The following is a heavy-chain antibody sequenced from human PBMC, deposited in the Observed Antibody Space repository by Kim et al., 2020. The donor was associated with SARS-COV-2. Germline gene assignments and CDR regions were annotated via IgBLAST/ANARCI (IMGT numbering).Heavy chain of an antibody. Sequence: GGSLRLSCTASGFTFGDYAMSWFRQAPGKGLEWVGFIRSKAYGGTTEYASSVKGRFTISRDDSKSIAYLQMNSLKTEDTAVYYCTRGGGVQLWRRWGQGTLVTVSS. CDR3: TRGGGVQLWRR. D-gene: IGHD5-18*01. J-gene: IGHJ4*02. CDR2: IRSKAYGGTT. V-gene: IGHV3-49*03. CDR1: GFTFGDYA.